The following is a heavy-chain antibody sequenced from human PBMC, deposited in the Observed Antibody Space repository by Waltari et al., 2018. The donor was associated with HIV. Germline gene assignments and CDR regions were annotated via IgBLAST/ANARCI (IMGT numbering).Heavy chain of an antibody. CDR2: IMEDGAEK. D-gene: IGHD1-20*01. V-gene: IGHV3-7*01. CDR3: ARLIREGYNDWYFDL. J-gene: IGHJ2*01. Sequence: EVQLVESGGGLVQAGGSLSRSCTVSGLRVGRVWMRWVRQGPGKGLEWVANIMEDGAEKNYLESVKGRFTISKDSLKNSVSLSLNNMTAGDTAVYFCARLIREGYNDWYFDLWGRGTLITVFS. CDR1: GLRVGRVW.